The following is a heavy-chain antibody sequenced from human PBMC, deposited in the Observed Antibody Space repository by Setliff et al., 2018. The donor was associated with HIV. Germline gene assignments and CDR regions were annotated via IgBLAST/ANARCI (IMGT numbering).Heavy chain of an antibody. CDR2: ISGSGVNT. Sequence: GGSLRLSCAASGFTFSSYAMNWVRQAPGKGLEWVSSISGSGVNTYYADSVKGRFTISRDNFKNTLYLQMNSLRAEDTAMYYCARDKGPPPVVHLDYWGQGTLVTVSS. V-gene: IGHV3-23*01. J-gene: IGHJ4*02. CDR1: GFTFSSYA. D-gene: IGHD3-10*02. CDR3: ARDKGPPPVVHLDY.